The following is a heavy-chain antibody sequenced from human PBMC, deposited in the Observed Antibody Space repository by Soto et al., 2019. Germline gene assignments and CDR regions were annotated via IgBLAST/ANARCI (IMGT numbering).Heavy chain of an antibody. CDR3: ASRLRDYGDSGIDY. J-gene: IGHJ4*02. D-gene: IGHD4-17*01. Sequence: PSETLSLTCTVSGGSISSSSYYWGWIRQPPGKGLEWIGSIYYSGSTYYNPSLKSRVTISVDTSKNQFSLKLSSVTAADTAVYYCASRLRDYGDSGIDYWGQVTLVTSPQ. CDR2: IYYSGST. V-gene: IGHV4-39*01. CDR1: GGSISSSSYY.